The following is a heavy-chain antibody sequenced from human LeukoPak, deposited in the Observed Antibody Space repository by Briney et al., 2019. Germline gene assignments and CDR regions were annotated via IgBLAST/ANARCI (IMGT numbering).Heavy chain of an antibody. CDR3: TRDPRHFDS. J-gene: IGHJ5*01. CDR2: ISGSGHDI. CDR1: GFTFSDSY. V-gene: IGHV3-11*04. Sequence: PGGSLRLSCAASGFTFSDSYMTWVRQAPGKGVEWVAYISGSGHDIIYSDSVKGRFTISRDNAKNSLYLQMSSLRVADTAVYYCTRDPRHFDSCGQGTLVTVSS. D-gene: IGHD6-6*01.